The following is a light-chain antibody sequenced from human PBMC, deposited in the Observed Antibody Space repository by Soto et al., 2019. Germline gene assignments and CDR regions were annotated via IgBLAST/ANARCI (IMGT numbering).Light chain of an antibody. CDR2: YAS. J-gene: IGKJ5*01. CDR1: QSVGNN. CDR3: QQYNDWPPIT. V-gene: IGKV3-15*01. Sequence: EIMMTQSPAILSVSPGERATLSCRASQSVGNNLAWYLQKPGQVPRLLIYYASTRATGIPDRFSGSGSGTEFTLTISSLQSEDFALYYCQQYNDWPPITFGQGTRVEMK.